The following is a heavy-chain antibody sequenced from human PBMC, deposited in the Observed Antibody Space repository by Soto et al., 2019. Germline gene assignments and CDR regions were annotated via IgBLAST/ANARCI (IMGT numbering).Heavy chain of an antibody. V-gene: IGHV3-23*01. CDR2: IGSSGGTT. CDR1: GFTFSSYA. D-gene: IGHD6-13*01. J-gene: IGHJ4*02. Sequence: GGSLRLSCAASGFTFSSYAMSWVRQAPGKGLEWVSAIGSSGGTTYYADSVKGRFTISRDNAKNSLYLQMNSLRDEDTAVYYCARGKASSSWSPFDYWGQGTLVTVSS. CDR3: ARGKASSSWSPFDY.